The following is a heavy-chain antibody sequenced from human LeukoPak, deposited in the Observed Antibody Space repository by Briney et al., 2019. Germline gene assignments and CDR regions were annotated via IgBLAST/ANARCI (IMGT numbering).Heavy chain of an antibody. CDR3: TRALRFHYYYFDY. D-gene: IGHD4-17*01. V-gene: IGHV4-39*07. CDR2: IYYSGST. Sequence: SETLSLTCTVSGGSISSSSYYWGWIRQPPGKGLEWIGSIYYSGSTYYNPSLKSRVTISVDTSKNQFSLKLSSVTAADTAVYYCTRALRFHYYYFDYWGQGTLVTVSS. J-gene: IGHJ4*02. CDR1: GGSISSSSYY.